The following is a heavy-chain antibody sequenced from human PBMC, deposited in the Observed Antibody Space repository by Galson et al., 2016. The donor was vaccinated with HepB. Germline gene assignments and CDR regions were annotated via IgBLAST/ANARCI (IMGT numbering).Heavy chain of an antibody. Sequence: SETLSLTCTVSGGSIATYYWNWIRQPPGKGLEWIGSFYYSGSANYKPSLRSRVAISVDMSKNQFSLKLSSVTAADTAVYYCARNPFYNDFFFDYWGQGNLVTVSS. CDR3: ARNPFYNDFFFDY. D-gene: IGHD5-24*01. V-gene: IGHV4-59*01. CDR1: GGSIATYY. J-gene: IGHJ4*01. CDR2: FYYSGSA.